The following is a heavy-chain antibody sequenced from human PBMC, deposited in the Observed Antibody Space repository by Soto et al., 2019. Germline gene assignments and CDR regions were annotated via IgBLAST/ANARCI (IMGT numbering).Heavy chain of an antibody. V-gene: IGHV4-4*02. Sequence: SETRSLTCAVSGGSFTSNNWWTWVRQPPGQGLEWIGEIYRTGSTNYNPSLKSRVTISLDKSENQFSLKVTSLTAADTAVYYCASRDPGTSVDYWGQGTLVTVSS. CDR1: GGSFTSNNW. CDR3: ASRDPGTSVDY. J-gene: IGHJ4*02. D-gene: IGHD1-7*01. CDR2: IYRTGST.